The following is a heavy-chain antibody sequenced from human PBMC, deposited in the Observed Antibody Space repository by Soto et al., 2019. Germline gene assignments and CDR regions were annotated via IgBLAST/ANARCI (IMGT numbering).Heavy chain of an antibody. Sequence: SETLSLTCTVSGGSISSYYWSWIRQPPGKGLEWIGYIYYSGSTNYNPSLKSRVTISVDTSKNQFSLKLSSVTAAETAVYYCLRVGSYGDYYFDYCGQRTLVPVSS. CDR1: GGSISSYY. CDR3: LRVGSYGDYYFDY. D-gene: IGHD5-18*01. CDR2: IYYSGST. V-gene: IGHV4-59*01. J-gene: IGHJ4*02.